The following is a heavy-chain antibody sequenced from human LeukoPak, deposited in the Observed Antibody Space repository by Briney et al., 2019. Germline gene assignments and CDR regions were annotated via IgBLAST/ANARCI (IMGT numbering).Heavy chain of an antibody. J-gene: IGHJ5*02. CDR1: GYTFSSYG. V-gene: IGHV1-18*01. D-gene: IGHD5-12*01. Sequence: ASVKVSCKSSGYTFSSYGINWVRQAPGQGLEWMGGMSTYNGNPKYAQKDQGRVTMTTDTSTTTAYMELRSLRADDTAAYYCAREASALATYNWFDPWGQLTLVTVSS. CDR3: AREASALATYNWFDP. CDR2: MSTYNGNP.